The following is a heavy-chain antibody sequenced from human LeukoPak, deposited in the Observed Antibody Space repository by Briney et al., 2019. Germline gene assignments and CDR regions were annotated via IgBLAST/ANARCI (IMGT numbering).Heavy chain of an antibody. V-gene: IGHV3-7*01. J-gene: IGHJ6*02. D-gene: IGHD6-13*01. Sequence: GGSLRLSCAASGFTFSSYWMSWVRQAPGKGLEWVANIKQDGCEKYYVDSVKGRFTISRDNAKNSLYLQMNSLRAEDTAVYYCASLDPPTAAGWGVRVEFLWPYYYYGMDVWGQGTTVTVSS. CDR1: GFTFSSYW. CDR3: ASLDPPTAAGWGVRVEFLWPYYYYGMDV. CDR2: IKQDGCEK.